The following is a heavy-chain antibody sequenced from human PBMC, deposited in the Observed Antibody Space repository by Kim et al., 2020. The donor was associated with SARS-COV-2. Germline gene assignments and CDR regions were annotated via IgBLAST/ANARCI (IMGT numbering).Heavy chain of an antibody. CDR2: IYPGDSDT. Sequence: GESLKISCKGSGYSFTSYWIGWVRQMPGKGLEWMGIIYPGDSDTRFSPSFQGQVTISADKSISTAYLQWSSLKASDTAMYYCASISRITIFGVVHPDAFDIWGQGTMVTVSS. J-gene: IGHJ3*02. V-gene: IGHV5-51*01. D-gene: IGHD3-3*01. CDR3: ASISRITIFGVVHPDAFDI. CDR1: GYSFTSYW.